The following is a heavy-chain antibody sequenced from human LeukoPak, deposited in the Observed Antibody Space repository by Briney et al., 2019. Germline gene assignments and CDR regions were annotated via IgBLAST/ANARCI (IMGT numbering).Heavy chain of an antibody. Sequence: SETLSLTCTVSGASFSSSTYYWGWIRQPPGKGLEWIGSISYSGSTYYSPSLKSRVTMSVDTSKNQFSLRLSSVTAADTAVYYCARHAGGIAAAGTRPFDYWGQGTLVTVSS. CDR3: ARHAGGIAAAGTRPFDY. J-gene: IGHJ4*02. CDR2: ISYSGST. D-gene: IGHD6-13*01. V-gene: IGHV4-39*01. CDR1: GASFSSSTYY.